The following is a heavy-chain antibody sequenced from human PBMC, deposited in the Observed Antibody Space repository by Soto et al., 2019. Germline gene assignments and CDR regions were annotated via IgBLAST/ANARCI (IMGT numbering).Heavy chain of an antibody. CDR3: AKVFSPEGGNYFDH. V-gene: IGHV6-1*01. J-gene: IGHJ4*02. CDR2: TYYRSKWYN. CDR1: GDSVSSNSAA. Sequence: SQTLSLTCAISGDSVSSNSAAWNWIRHSPSRGLEWLGRTYYRSKWYNDYSVAMRSRITINPDTTKNQFSLQLNSATPEDTAVYYCAKVFSPEGGNYFDHWGPGTLVTVSS.